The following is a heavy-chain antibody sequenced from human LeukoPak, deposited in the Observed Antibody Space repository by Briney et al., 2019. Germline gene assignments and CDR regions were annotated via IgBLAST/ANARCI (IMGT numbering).Heavy chain of an antibody. CDR1: GFTISSYA. CDR2: ITGSGASS. CDR3: ANLDDAFGI. Sequence: PGGSLRLSCAASGFTISSYAMNWVLEAQRKGLECVSAITGSGASSYYADSVKGRFTISRDNSKNTLYLQMNSLRAEDTAVYYCANLDDAFGIWGQGTMVTVSS. J-gene: IGHJ3*02. V-gene: IGHV3-23*01.